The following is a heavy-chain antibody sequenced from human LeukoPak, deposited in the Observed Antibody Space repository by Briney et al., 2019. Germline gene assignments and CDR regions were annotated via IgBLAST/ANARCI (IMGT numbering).Heavy chain of an antibody. V-gene: IGHV3-7*01. J-gene: IGHJ4*02. CDR3: ARGSSTSLFDY. CDR2: VKQDGSEK. Sequence: GGSLRLSCVASEFTFSSYWMSWIRQAPGKGLEWVASVKQDGSEKYYVDSVKGRFTISRDNAKNSLYLQMNSLRAEDTAVYYCARGSSTSLFDYWGQGTLVTVSS. D-gene: IGHD6-6*01. CDR1: EFTFSSYW.